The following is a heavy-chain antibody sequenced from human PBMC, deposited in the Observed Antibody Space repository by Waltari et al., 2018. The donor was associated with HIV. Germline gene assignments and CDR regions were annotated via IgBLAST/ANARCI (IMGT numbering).Heavy chain of an antibody. CDR1: GGSINSTSYY. Sequence: QLQLQESGPGLVKPSETLSLICSISGGSINSTSYYWGWIRQPPGKGLEWIGSMLYSGRTYYNPSLKSRVTISVDTSKNQFSLKLSSVTAADTALYYCARQAYYYGSGSANWFDPWGQGTLVTVSS. J-gene: IGHJ5*02. CDR3: ARQAYYYGSGSANWFDP. D-gene: IGHD3-10*01. CDR2: MLYSGRT. V-gene: IGHV4-39*01.